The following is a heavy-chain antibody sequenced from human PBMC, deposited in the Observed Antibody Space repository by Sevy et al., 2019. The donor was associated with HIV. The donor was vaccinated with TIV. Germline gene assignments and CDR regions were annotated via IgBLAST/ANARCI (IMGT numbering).Heavy chain of an antibody. V-gene: IGHV3-11*01. CDR3: ARDQGGSYEFYYYGMDV. CDR2: ISSSGSTI. D-gene: IGHD1-26*01. Sequence: GGSLRLSCAASGFTFSDYYMSWIRQAPGKGLEWVSYISSSGSTIYYADSVKGRFTISRDNAKNSLYLQMNSLRAEETAVYYCARDQGGSYEFYYYGMDVWGQRTTVTVSS. CDR1: GFTFSDYY. J-gene: IGHJ6*02.